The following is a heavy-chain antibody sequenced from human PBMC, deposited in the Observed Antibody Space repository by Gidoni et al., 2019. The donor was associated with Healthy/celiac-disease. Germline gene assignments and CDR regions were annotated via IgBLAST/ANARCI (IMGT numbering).Heavy chain of an antibody. V-gene: IGHV2-70*01. D-gene: IGHD1-26*01. Sequence: WFSLIDWDDDKYYSTSLKTRLTISKDTSKNQVVLTMTNMDPVDTATYYCARMRWEQLEYYFDYWGQGTLVTVSS. J-gene: IGHJ4*02. CDR3: ARMRWEQLEYYFDY. CDR2: IDWDDDK.